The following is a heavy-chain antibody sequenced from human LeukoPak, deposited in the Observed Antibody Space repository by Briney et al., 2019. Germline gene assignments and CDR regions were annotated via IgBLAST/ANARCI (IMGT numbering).Heavy chain of an antibody. D-gene: IGHD4-17*01. Sequence: GGSLRLSCAASGFTFSSYAMHWVRQAPGKGLEWVTFIRYDGNNKYYADSVKGRFTISRDNSKNTLYLQMNSLRAEDTAVYYCARALRNYGDYVGDLTSGTFDYWGQGTLVTVSS. CDR1: GFTFSSYA. J-gene: IGHJ4*02. CDR2: IRYDGNNK. V-gene: IGHV3-30*02. CDR3: ARALRNYGDYVGDLTSGTFDY.